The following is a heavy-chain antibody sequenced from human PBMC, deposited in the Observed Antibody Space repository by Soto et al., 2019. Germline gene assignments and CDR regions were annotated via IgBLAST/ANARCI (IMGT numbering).Heavy chain of an antibody. CDR3: ARERFYDSSAYYYHDY. V-gene: IGHV3-33*01. CDR2: IWYDGRNK. CDR1: RFTVSSYG. J-gene: IGHJ4*02. D-gene: IGHD3-22*01. Sequence: GGSMRLSCAGSRFTVSSYGMHWVRQAPGKGLEWVAVIWYDGRNKYYADSVKGRFTISRDNSKNTLYLQMNSLRAEDTAVYYCARERFYDSSAYYYHDYWGQGTLVTVSS.